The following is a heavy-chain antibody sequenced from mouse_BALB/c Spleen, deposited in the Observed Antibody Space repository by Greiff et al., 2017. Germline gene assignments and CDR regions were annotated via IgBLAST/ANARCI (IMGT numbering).Heavy chain of an antibody. CDR2: IRLKSNNYAT. V-gene: IGHV6-6*02. CDR3: TRPPSLDY. J-gene: IGHJ2*01. Sequence: EVKLVESGGGLVQPGGSMKLSCVASGFTFSNYWMNWVRQSPEKGLEWVAEIRLKSNNYATHYAESVKGRFTISRDDSKSSVYLQMNNLRAEDTGIYYCTRPPSLDYWGQGTTLTVSS. D-gene: IGHD6-1*01. CDR1: GFTFSNYW.